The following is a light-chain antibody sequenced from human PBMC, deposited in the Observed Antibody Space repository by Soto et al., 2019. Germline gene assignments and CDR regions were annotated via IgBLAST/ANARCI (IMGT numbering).Light chain of an antibody. CDR2: DSS. J-gene: IGKJ1*01. CDR3: QQDNSAART. CDR1: QSISTW. V-gene: IGKV1-5*01. Sequence: DIQMTQSPSTLSASVGDRVTITCRASQSISTWLAWYQQKPGNAPKLLIFDSSNLESGVPSRFSGSASATQFSLTIDSLQPDDFATYYCQQDNSAARTFGQGTELDIK.